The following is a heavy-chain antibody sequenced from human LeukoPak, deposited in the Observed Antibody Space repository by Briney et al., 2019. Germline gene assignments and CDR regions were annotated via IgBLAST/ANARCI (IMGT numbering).Heavy chain of an antibody. Sequence: PSETLSLTCTVSGYSIDSVYYWGWIRQPPGKGLEWIGSIYHSGSTNYNPSLKSRVTMSVDTSKNQFSLKLSSVTAADTAVYYCAREATLGYCSGGTCYSAYYFDYWGQGTLVTVSS. J-gene: IGHJ4*02. CDR3: AREATLGYCSGGTCYSAYYFDY. CDR2: IYHSGST. CDR1: GYSIDSVYY. V-gene: IGHV4-38-2*02. D-gene: IGHD2-15*01.